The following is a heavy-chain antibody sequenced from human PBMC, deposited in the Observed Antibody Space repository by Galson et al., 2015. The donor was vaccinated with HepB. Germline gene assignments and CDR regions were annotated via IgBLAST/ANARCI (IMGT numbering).Heavy chain of an antibody. CDR1: GFIFSTYS. D-gene: IGHD3-3*01. CDR3: ARDGEDFWSGYYNWFDP. J-gene: IGHJ5*02. CDR2: ISSSSSTI. V-gene: IGHV3-48*02. Sequence: SLRLSCAASGFIFSTYSMNWVRQAPGKGLEWVSYISSSSSTIYYADSVKGRFTISRDNAKNSLYLQMNSLRDEDTAVYYCARDGEDFWSGYYNWFDPWGQGTLVTVSS.